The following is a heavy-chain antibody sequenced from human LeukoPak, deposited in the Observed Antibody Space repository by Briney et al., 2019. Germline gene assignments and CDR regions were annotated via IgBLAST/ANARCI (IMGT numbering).Heavy chain of an antibody. CDR2: INNSGYT. J-gene: IGHJ1*01. D-gene: IGHD3-22*01. Sequence: SETLSLICTVSGGSIRNYYWNWIRQPPGKGLEWIGYINNSGYTNNNPSLKSRVTISVDTFKNQFSLKMSSVTAADTAVYYCARGRSSYYDSGGYYYLMYWGQGTLVTVSS. V-gene: IGHV4-59*01. CDR3: ARGRSSYYDSGGYYYLMY. CDR1: GGSIRNYY.